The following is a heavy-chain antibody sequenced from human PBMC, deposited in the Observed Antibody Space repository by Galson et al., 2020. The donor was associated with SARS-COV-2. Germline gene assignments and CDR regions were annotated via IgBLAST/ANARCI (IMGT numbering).Heavy chain of an antibody. V-gene: IGHV1-18*01. CDR1: GYTFTSYG. CDR3: ARAIMITFGGVIGIPYYFDY. CDR2: ISAYNGNT. D-gene: IGHD3-16*02. J-gene: IGHJ4*02. Sequence: ASVKVSCKASGYTFTSYGISWVRQAPGQGLEWMGWISAYNGNTNYAQKLQGRVTMTTDTSTSTAYMELRSLRSDDTAVYYCARAIMITFGGVIGIPYYFDYWGQGTLVTGSS.